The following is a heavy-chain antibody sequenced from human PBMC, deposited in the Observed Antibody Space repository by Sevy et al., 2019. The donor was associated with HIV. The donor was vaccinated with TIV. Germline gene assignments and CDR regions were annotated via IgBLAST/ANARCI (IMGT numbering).Heavy chain of an antibody. Sequence: GGSLRLSCAASGFTVSSNYMSWVRQTPGKGLEWVSVIYSGGSTYYADSVKGRFTISRHNSKNTLYLQMNSLRAEDTAVYYCARGTIFGVVNHWGQGTLVTVSS. D-gene: IGHD3-3*01. CDR2: IYSGGST. J-gene: IGHJ5*02. CDR1: GFTVSSNY. V-gene: IGHV3-53*04. CDR3: ARGTIFGVVNH.